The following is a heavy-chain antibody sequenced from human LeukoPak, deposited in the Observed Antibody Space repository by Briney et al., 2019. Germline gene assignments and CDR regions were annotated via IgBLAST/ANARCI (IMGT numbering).Heavy chain of an antibody. CDR3: VRLYYYDRDY. D-gene: IGHD3-22*01. J-gene: IGHJ4*02. CDR1: GGSISSGTYY. Sequence: SETLSLTCTVSGGSISSGTYYWAWVRQPPGKGLEWIGNIFYTGSTYYKPSLKSRITISADTSKNQFSLKLSSVTAADTAVYYCVRLYYYDRDYWGQGTLATVSS. CDR2: IFYTGST. V-gene: IGHV4-39*01.